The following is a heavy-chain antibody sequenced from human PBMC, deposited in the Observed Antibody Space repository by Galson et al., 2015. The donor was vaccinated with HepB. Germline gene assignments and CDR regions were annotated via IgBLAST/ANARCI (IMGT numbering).Heavy chain of an antibody. V-gene: IGHV3-23*01. CDR2: ISDGDVGT. D-gene: IGHD5-18*01. Sequence: SLRLSCAASGFTFSRYAMSWVRQAPGKGLEWVSAISDGDVGTYYGDSVKGRFSISRDNSKNTLYLQMNSLRAEDTAVYYCARSPGYSYGGEYFQHWGQGTLVTVSS. CDR1: GFTFSRYA. CDR3: ARSPGYSYGGEYFQH. J-gene: IGHJ1*01.